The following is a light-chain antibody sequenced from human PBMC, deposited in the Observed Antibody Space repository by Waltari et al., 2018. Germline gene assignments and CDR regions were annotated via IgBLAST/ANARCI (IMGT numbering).Light chain of an antibody. CDR3: QQFGGSPKYT. CDR2: GIA. CDR1: QIISNNY. J-gene: IGKJ2*01. V-gene: IGKV3-20*01. Sequence: VLTQSPGTLSLSPGAGATPPCRARQIISNNYLAWYQAKPGQAPRLLIYGIAHRATGSPDRFSGGGSGTDFSLTISRLEPEDFAVNYCQQFGGSPKYTFGQGTKLEIK.